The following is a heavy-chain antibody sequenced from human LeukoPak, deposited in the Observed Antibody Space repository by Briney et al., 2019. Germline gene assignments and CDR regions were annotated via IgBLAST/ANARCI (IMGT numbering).Heavy chain of an antibody. CDR3: AREILDY. CDR1: GFTFSNYG. Sequence: AGCLRLSCAASGFTFSNYGKNSVPQAPGRGSEWASGISGSGASTYYPDSVKGRFTISRDNSKYTLYLQVNSLRAEDTAVYYCAREILDYWGQGTLVTVSS. D-gene: IGHD5-24*01. J-gene: IGHJ4*02. CDR2: ISGSGAST. V-gene: IGHV3-23*01.